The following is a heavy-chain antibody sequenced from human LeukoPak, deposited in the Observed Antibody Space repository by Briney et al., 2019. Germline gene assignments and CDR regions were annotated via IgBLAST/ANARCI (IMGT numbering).Heavy chain of an antibody. CDR2: INPSGGST. Sequence: ASVKVSCKASGYTFTSYYMHWVREAPGQGLEWMGIINPSGGSTSYAQKFQGRVTMTRDTSTSTVYMELSSLRSEDTAVYYCARDGPRIAALGEDFDYWGQGTLVTVSS. V-gene: IGHV1-46*01. CDR3: ARDGPRIAALGEDFDY. D-gene: IGHD6-6*01. CDR1: GYTFTSYY. J-gene: IGHJ4*02.